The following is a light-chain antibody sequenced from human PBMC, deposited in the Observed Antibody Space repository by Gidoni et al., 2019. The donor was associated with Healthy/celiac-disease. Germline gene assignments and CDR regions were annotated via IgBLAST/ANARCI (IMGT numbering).Light chain of an antibody. Sequence: PGKTARITCGGNNIGSKSVHWYQQKPGQAPVLVIYYDSDRPAGIPERFSGSNSGNPATLTISRVEAGDEADYYCQVWDSSSDHPVFGGGTKLTV. V-gene: IGLV3-21*04. J-gene: IGLJ2*01. CDR3: QVWDSSSDHPV. CDR1: NIGSKS. CDR2: YDS.